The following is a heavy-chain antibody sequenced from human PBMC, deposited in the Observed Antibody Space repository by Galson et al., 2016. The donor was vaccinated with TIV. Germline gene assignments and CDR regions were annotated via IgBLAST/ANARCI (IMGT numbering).Heavy chain of an antibody. J-gene: IGHJ3*01. CDR1: GYTFIDYY. V-gene: IGHV1-46*01. CDR2: INPGGGST. CDR3: ARVRSCGGDCYVCDL. Sequence: SVKVSCKASGYTFIDYYLHWVRQAPGQGLEWMAMINPGGGSTVYAQSFRDRVTVTRDTSASTIYMELRSLTSEDTAVYYCARVRSCGGDCYVCDLWGQGTMVTVSS. D-gene: IGHD2-21*01.